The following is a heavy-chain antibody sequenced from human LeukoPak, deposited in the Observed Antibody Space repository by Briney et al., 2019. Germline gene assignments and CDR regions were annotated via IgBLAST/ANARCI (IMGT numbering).Heavy chain of an antibody. CDR1: GGSISSYY. CDR3: ARDQMITFGDHDGWFDP. V-gene: IGHV4-59*01. CDR2: IYYSGST. D-gene: IGHD3-16*01. Sequence: SETLSLTCTVSGGSISSYYWSWIRQPPGKGREGIGYIYYSGSTNYNPSLKSRVTISVDTSKNQFSLKLSSVTAADTAVYYCARDQMITFGDHDGWFDPWGQGTLVTVSS. J-gene: IGHJ5*02.